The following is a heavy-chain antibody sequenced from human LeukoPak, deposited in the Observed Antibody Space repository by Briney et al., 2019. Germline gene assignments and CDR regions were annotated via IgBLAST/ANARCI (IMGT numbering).Heavy chain of an antibody. CDR2: ISGSGGST. J-gene: IGHJ4*02. V-gene: IGHV3-23*01. Sequence: GGSLRLSCAACGFTFSSYAMSWVRQAPGKGLEWVSAISGSGGSTYYADSVKGRFTISRDNSKNTLYLQMNSLRAEDTAVYYCAKGDFYDSSGYPYFDYWGQGTLVTVSS. CDR3: AKGDFYDSSGYPYFDY. D-gene: IGHD3-22*01. CDR1: GFTFSSYA.